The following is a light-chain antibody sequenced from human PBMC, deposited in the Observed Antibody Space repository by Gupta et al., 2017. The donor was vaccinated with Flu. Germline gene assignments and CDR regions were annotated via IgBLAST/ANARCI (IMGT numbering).Light chain of an antibody. J-gene: IGLJ2*01. CDR1: NLEDTF. Sequence: SPGKTASSTCSGENLEDTFVSWYQQRPAQSPALVIFKDGKRPSGIPGRFSGSNSGNTATLTIRGTQAMDEADYFCQAWNTGSCGFGGGTKLTVL. V-gene: IGLV3-1*01. CDR3: QAWNTGSCG. CDR2: KDG.